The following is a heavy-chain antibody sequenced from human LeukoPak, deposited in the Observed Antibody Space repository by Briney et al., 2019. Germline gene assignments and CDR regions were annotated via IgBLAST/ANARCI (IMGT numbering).Heavy chain of an antibody. Sequence: ASVKVSCKASGYTFTSYYMHWVRQAPGQGLEWMGIINPSGGSTSYAQKFQGRVTMTRDTSTSTVYMELSRLRSDDTAVYYCARDPTVTGYYYGMDVWGQGTTVTVSS. D-gene: IGHD4-4*01. V-gene: IGHV1-46*01. CDR3: ARDPTVTGYYYGMDV. J-gene: IGHJ6*02. CDR1: GYTFTSYY. CDR2: INPSGGST.